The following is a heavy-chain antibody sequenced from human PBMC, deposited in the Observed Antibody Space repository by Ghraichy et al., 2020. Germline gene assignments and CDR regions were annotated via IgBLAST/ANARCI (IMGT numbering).Heavy chain of an antibody. D-gene: IGHD6-19*01. J-gene: IGHJ6*02. CDR2: ISGNSGST. Sequence: ASVNVSCKASGYTFINTGISWVRRAPGQGLEWLGWISGNSGSTTYAQKFQGRVTMTTDASTSTVYMELRSLRSDDTALYYCARDNVQWSGGYHYVMDVWGQGTTVTISS. V-gene: IGHV1-18*01. CDR3: ARDNVQWSGGYHYVMDV. CDR1: GYTFINTG.